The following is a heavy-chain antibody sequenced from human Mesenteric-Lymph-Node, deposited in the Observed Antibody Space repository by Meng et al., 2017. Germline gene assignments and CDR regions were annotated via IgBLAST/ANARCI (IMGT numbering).Heavy chain of an antibody. CDR3: ASGLIYGVD. CDR2: IYSAGTT. CDR1: VFSVSINY. J-gene: IGHJ4*02. Sequence: GESLKISCAASVFSVSINYMSWVRQAPGKGLESVSFIYSAGTTYYADSVKGRFTISRDNSKNTLYLQMNKLRAEDTAVYYCASGLIYGVDWGQGTLVTVSS. D-gene: IGHD3-10*01. V-gene: IGHV3-53*01.